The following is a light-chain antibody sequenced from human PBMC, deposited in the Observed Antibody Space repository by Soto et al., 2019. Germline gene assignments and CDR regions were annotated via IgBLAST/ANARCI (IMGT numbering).Light chain of an antibody. CDR1: RSISNY. J-gene: IGKJ3*01. Sequence: DIQMTQSPSSLSASVGDAVSLTCRASRSISNYLNWYQQKPGRAPKPLISGASSLQRGVPSRFSGSGSGTTFTLTITSLQPDDFAIYFCQQSYTAPYTFGPGTKVEIK. V-gene: IGKV1-39*01. CDR3: QQSYTAPYT. CDR2: GAS.